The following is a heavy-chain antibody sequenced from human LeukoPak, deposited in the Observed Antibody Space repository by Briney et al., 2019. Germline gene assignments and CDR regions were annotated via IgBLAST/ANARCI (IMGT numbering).Heavy chain of an antibody. CDR3: ARDISVSGYDWGFDP. J-gene: IGHJ5*02. CDR2: ISSSGSTI. CDR1: GFTFSSYE. Sequence: PGGSLRLSCAASGFTFSSYEMDWVRQAPGKGLEWVSYISSSGSTIYYADSVKGRFTISRDNAKNSLYLQMNSLGAEDTAVYYCARDISVSGYDWGFDPWGQGTLVTVSS. V-gene: IGHV3-48*03. D-gene: IGHD5-12*01.